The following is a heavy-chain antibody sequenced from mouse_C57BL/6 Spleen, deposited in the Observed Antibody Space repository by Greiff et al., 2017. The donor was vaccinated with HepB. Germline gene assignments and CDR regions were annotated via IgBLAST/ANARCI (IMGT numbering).Heavy chain of an antibody. CDR2: ISGGGGNT. J-gene: IGHJ1*03. Sequence: EVKLVESGGGLVKPGGSLKLSCAASGFTFSSYTMSWVRQTPEKRLEWVATISGGGGNTYYPDSVKGRFTISRDNAKNTLYLQKSSLRSEDTALYYCARRAYYSNYPYWDFGVWGTGTTVTVSS. CDR3: ARRAYYSNYPYWDFGV. V-gene: IGHV5-9*01. CDR1: GFTFSSYT. D-gene: IGHD2-5*01.